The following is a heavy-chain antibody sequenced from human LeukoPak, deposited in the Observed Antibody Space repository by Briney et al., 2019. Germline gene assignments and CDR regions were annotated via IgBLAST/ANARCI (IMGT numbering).Heavy chain of an antibody. J-gene: IGHJ4*02. Sequence: ASVKVSCKASGYTFTSYGISWVRQAPGQGLEWMGWISAYNGKTNYAQKLQGRVTMTTDTSTSTAYMELRSLGSDDTAVYYCARRYCSGGSCYLIDYWGRGTLVTVSS. CDR2: ISAYNGKT. CDR1: GYTFTSYG. D-gene: IGHD2-15*01. V-gene: IGHV1-18*01. CDR3: ARRYCSGGSCYLIDY.